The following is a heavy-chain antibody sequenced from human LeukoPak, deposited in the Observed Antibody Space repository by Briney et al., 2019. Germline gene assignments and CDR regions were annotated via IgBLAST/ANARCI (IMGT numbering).Heavy chain of an antibody. J-gene: IGHJ4*02. CDR2: INHSGST. CDR1: GGSFSGYY. D-gene: IGHD1-26*01. V-gene: IGHV4-34*01. CDR3: ARAAGATVFDY. Sequence: SETLSLTCAVYGGSFSGYYWSWIRQPPGKGLEWIGEINHSGSTNYNPSLKSRVTISVDTSKNQFSLKLSSVTAADTAVYYCARAAGATVFDYWGQGTLVTVSS.